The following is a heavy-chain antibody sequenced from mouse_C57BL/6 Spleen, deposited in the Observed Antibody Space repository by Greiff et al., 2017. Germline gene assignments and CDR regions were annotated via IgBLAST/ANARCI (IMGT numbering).Heavy chain of an antibody. V-gene: IGHV1-64*01. D-gene: IGHD1-3*01. Sequence: QVQLQQSGAELVKPGASVKLSCKASGYTFTSYWMHWVKPRPGQGLEWIGMIHPNSGSTNYNEKFKSKATLTVDKSSSTAYMQLSSLTSEDSAVXYCGESKGGYYAMDYWGQGTSVTVSS. CDR2: IHPNSGST. CDR1: GYTFTSYW. CDR3: GESKGGYYAMDY. J-gene: IGHJ4*01.